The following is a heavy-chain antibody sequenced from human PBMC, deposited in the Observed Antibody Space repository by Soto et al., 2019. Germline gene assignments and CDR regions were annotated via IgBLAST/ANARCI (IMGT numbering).Heavy chain of an antibody. CDR2: ISYDGSNK. J-gene: IGHJ4*02. V-gene: IGHV3-30*03. CDR3: ARYSGKYQGPIDY. CDR1: GFTFSHYG. Sequence: QVQLVESGGGVVQPGRSLRLSCAASGFTFSHYGIHWVRQAPGKGLEWLAVISYDGSNKHYADSVKGRFTVSRDNSKNTLSLQMTSLRAEDTAVYFCARYSGKYQGPIDYWGQGTLVTVSS. D-gene: IGHD1-26*01.